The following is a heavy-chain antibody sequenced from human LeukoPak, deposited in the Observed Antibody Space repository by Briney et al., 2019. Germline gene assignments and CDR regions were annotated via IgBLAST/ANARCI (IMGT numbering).Heavy chain of an antibody. CDR1: GFTFRNYA. D-gene: IGHD5-24*01. CDR2: ISGGGESV. CDR3: AKDQPADGYNSI. Sequence: PGGSLRLSCAASGFTFRNYAMSWVRQAPGKGLEWVSTISGGGESVYYADSAKGRFTISRDNSKNTLYLQMRSLRADDAAVYYCAKDQPADGYNSIWGRGTLVTVSS. J-gene: IGHJ1*01. V-gene: IGHV3-23*01.